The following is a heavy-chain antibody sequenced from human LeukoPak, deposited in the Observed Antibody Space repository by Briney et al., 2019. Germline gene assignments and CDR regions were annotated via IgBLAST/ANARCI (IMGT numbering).Heavy chain of an antibody. CDR2: IYYSGST. J-gene: IGHJ5*02. CDR3: GRVFRVKSSRLDP. CDR1: GGSISSYY. D-gene: IGHD3-10*02. V-gene: IGHV4-59*01. Sequence: SETLSLTCTVSGGSISSYYWSWIRQPPGKGLEWIGYIYYSGSTNYNPSLKSRVTISVDTSKNQFSLKLSSVTAADTAVYYCGRVFRVKSSRLDPWGQETLSPSPQ.